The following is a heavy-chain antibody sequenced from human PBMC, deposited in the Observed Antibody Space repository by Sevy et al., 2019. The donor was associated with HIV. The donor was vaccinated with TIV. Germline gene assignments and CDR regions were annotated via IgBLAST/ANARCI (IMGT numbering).Heavy chain of an antibody. V-gene: IGHV4-39*01. CDR2: IYSYGET. CDR1: GASIRDSSYY. Sequence: SETLSLTCTVSGASIRDSSYYWAWIRQPPGKGLEWIGNIYSYGETYYNSSLKSRVTISVDTSKNQFSLSLTSVTAAEPAYFFFCRFKGPQTDAFDIWGQGTMVTVSS. D-gene: IGHD3-3*01. CDR3: CRFKGPQTDAFDI. J-gene: IGHJ3*02.